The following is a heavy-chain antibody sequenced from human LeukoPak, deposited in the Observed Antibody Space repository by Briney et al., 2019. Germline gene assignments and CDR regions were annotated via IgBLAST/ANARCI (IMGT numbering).Heavy chain of an antibody. J-gene: IGHJ4*02. CDR1: GGSISSGSYY. CDR2: IYTSGST. Sequence: PSETLSLTCTVSGGSISSGSYYWSWIRQPAGTGLEWIGRIYTSGSTNYNPSLKSRVTISVDTSKNQFSLRLSSVTAVDTAVYYCAREHPNIPFDYWGQGTLVTVSS. CDR3: AREHPNIPFDY. V-gene: IGHV4-61*02. D-gene: IGHD2/OR15-2a*01.